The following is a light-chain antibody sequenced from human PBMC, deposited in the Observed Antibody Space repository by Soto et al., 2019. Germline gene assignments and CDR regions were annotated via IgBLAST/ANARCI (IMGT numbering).Light chain of an antibody. CDR1: QSVSSN. V-gene: IGKV3-15*01. CDR2: GAS. Sequence: EIVMTQSPATLSVSPGDRATLSCRASQSVSSNLAWYQQKPGQAPRLLIYGASTRATGIPARFGGSGSGTEFTLTISSLQSEDFAVYYCQQYNNWPPRTFGQGTKVDIK. J-gene: IGKJ1*01. CDR3: QQYNNWPPRT.